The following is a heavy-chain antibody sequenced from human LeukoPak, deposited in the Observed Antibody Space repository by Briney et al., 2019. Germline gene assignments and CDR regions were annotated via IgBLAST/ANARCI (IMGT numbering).Heavy chain of an antibody. J-gene: IGHJ5*02. CDR3: ARGYCSSNTCQIDP. CDR1: GFTVSNNY. V-gene: IGHV3-53*01. Sequence: PGGSLRLSCAASGFTVSNNYMNWVRQAPGKGLEWVSVIYSGGSTRYAGSVKGRFTISRDNSKNTLYLQMNSLRAEDTAVYYCARGYCSSNTCQIDPWGQGTLVTVSS. D-gene: IGHD2-2*01. CDR2: IYSGGST.